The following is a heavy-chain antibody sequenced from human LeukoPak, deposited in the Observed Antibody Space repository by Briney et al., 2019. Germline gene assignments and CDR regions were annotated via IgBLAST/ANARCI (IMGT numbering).Heavy chain of an antibody. Sequence: RASVKVSCKASGGTFSSYAISWVRQAPGQGLEWMGRIIPILGIANYAQKFQGRVTITADKSTSTAYMELSSLRSEDTAVYYCARNLVGATTTRLYNWFDPWGQGTLVTVSS. D-gene: IGHD1-26*01. CDR3: ARNLVGATTTRLYNWFDP. V-gene: IGHV1-69*04. CDR1: GGTFSSYA. CDR2: IIPILGIA. J-gene: IGHJ5*02.